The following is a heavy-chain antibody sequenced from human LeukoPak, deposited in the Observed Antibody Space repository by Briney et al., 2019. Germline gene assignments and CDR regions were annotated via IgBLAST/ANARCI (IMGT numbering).Heavy chain of an antibody. CDR1: GGTFSSYA. D-gene: IGHD3-22*01. Sequence: SVKVSCKASGGTFSSYAISWVRQAPGQGLEWMGGIIPIFGTANYAQKFQGRVTITADESTSTAYMELSSLRSEDTAVYYCARDLDNDSSGYYYSGALDIWGQGTMVTVSS. V-gene: IGHV1-69*13. CDR2: IIPIFGTA. J-gene: IGHJ3*02. CDR3: ARDLDNDSSGYYYSGALDI.